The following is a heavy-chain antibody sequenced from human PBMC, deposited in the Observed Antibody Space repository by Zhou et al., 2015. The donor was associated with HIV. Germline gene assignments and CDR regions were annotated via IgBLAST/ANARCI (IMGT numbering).Heavy chain of an antibody. V-gene: IGHV1-2*06. CDR2: INPNSGGT. Sequence: QVQLVQSGAEVKKPGASVKVSCKASGYTFTGYYMHWVRQAPGQGLEWMGRINPNSGGTNYAQKFQGRVTMTRDTSISTAYMELSRLRSDDTAVYYCARGIGVVTTYYAADYWGQGTLVTVSS. CDR3: ARGIGVVTTYYAADY. J-gene: IGHJ4*02. CDR1: GYTFTGYY. D-gene: IGHD2-21*02.